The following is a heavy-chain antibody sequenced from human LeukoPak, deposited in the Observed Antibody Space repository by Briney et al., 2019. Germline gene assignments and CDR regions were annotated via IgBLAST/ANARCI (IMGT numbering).Heavy chain of an antibody. J-gene: IGHJ6*04. CDR1: GDSISSGDYS. CDR3: ARYSVGSGTQEGMDV. V-gene: IGHV4-30-4*07. CDR2: IYNSGTT. D-gene: IGHD3-10*01. Sequence: SQTLSLTCAVSGDSISSGDYSWSWIRQPPGKGLEWIGYIYNSGTTNYNPSLKSRVTISVDTSKNQFSLKLSSVTAADTAVYYCARYSVGSGTQEGMDVWGKGTTVTISS.